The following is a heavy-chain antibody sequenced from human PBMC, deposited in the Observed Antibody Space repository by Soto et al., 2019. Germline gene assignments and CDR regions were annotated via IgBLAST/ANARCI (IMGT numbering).Heavy chain of an antibody. CDR1: GFSLSTNGMS. CDR2: IDWDDDK. J-gene: IGHJ4*02. CDR3: ARLNTPFLYLDY. Sequence: SGPTLLNPTQTLTPTCTFSGFSLSTNGMSVTWIRQPPGKALEWLAPIDWDDDKVYSTSLKTRLTASKDTSKNQVVLTMTNMEAVDTATYYCARLNTPFLYLDYGGEGGLVTVAS. D-gene: IGHD5-18*01. V-gene: IGHV2-70*17.